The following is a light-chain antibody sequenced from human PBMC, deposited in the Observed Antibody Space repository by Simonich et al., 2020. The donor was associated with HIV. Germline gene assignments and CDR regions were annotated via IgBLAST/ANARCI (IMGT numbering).Light chain of an antibody. CDR1: QSVSSD. J-gene: IGKJ1*01. Sequence: EIVLTQSPATLSVSPGERATLSCRASQSVSSDLAWYPQKPGPAPRLLIYGASTRATGYPARFSGSGSVTEFTLTISSLQSEYFAVYYCQQYNNWPPRTFGQGTKVEIK. CDR3: QQYNNWPPRT. V-gene: IGKV3-15*01. CDR2: GAS.